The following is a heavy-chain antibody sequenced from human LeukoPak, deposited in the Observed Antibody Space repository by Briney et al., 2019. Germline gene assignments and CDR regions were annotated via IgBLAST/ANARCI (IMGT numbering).Heavy chain of an antibody. J-gene: IGHJ4*02. CDR3: ARFGYSSDY. CDR1: GFTFSDHW. D-gene: IGHD5-18*01. V-gene: IGHV3-74*03. CDR2: INGDGSDT. Sequence: GGSLRLSCAASGFTFSDHWMHWVRQAPGKGLVWVALINGDGSDTTYADSVKGRFTISRDNARNTLYLQMHSLRAGDTAVYYCARFGYSSDYWGQGTLVTVSS.